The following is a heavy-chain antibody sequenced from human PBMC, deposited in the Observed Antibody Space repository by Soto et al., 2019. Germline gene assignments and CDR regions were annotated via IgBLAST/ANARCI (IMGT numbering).Heavy chain of an antibody. CDR3: ARDGSSRPTEY. CDR1: GFTFNNFA. Sequence: PGGSLRLPCAASGFTFNNFAMSWGRLAQGKGLEWISYISKGSGRATRYADSVKGRFTISRDNAKNSLFLQMNNLTVEDTAVYYCARDGSSRPTEYWGQGTLVTVSS. J-gene: IGHJ4*02. V-gene: IGHV3-11*01. CDR2: ISKGSGRAT. D-gene: IGHD3-10*01.